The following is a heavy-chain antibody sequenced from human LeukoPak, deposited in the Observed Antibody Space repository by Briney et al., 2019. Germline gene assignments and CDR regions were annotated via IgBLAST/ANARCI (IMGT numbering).Heavy chain of an antibody. D-gene: IGHD1-1*01. V-gene: IGHV6-1*01. CDR2: THFRSKWYN. Sequence: SQTLSLTCVISGDSVSSKYAAWNWIRQSPSRGLEWLGRTHFRSKWYNEYAVSVKSRITINPDTSKNQFSLQLNSVTPEDTAVYYCARDLYNWNSYYYYHMDVWGKGTTVTVSS. CDR3: ARDLYNWNSYYYYHMDV. J-gene: IGHJ6*03. CDR1: GDSVSSKYAA.